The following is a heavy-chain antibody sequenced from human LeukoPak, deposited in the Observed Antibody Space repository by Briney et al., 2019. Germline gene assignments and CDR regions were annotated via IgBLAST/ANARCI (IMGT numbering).Heavy chain of an antibody. V-gene: IGHV4-34*01. Sequence: PSETLSLTCAVYGGSFSDYYWSWVRQPPGKGLEWIGDITHSGITNYNPSLKSRVTISVDTSKNQLSLKLSSVTAADTAMYYCASGGYSYGFDYWGQGTLVTVSS. D-gene: IGHD5-18*01. J-gene: IGHJ4*02. CDR2: ITHSGIT. CDR3: ASGGYSYGFDY. CDR1: GGSFSDYY.